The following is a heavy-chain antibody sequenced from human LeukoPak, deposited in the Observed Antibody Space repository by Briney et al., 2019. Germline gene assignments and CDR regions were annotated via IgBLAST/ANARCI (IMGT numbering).Heavy chain of an antibody. D-gene: IGHD3-16*02. J-gene: IGHJ4*02. CDR1: GGSFSGYY. Sequence: SETLSLTCAVYGGSFSGYYWSWIRQPPGKGLEWIGEINHSGSTNYNPSLKSRVTISVDTSKNQFSLKLSSVTAADTAAYYCAGRLGGVIVVFDYWGQGTLVTVSS. CDR2: INHSGST. V-gene: IGHV4-34*01. CDR3: AGRLGGVIVVFDY.